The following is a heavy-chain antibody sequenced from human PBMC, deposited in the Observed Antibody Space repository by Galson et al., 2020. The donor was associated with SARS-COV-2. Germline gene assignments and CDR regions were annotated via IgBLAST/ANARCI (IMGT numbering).Heavy chain of an antibody. CDR2: ISSSGGST. CDR1: GFTFSSYA. D-gene: IGHD3-22*01. Sequence: GGSLRLSCAASGFTFSSYAMSWVRQAPGKGLEWVSTISSSGGSTYYADSVKGRFTISSDNSKNTLSLQMNSLRAKDTAVYYGAKDFQRYCGSSVSIDYYYYYGMDVWGQGTTVTVSS. V-gene: IGHV3-23*01. CDR3: AKDFQRYCGSSVSIDYYYYYGMDV. J-gene: IGHJ6*02.